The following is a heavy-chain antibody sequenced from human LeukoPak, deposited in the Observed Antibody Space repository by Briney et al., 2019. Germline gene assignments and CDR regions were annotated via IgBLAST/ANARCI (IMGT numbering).Heavy chain of an antibody. J-gene: IGHJ4*02. CDR1: GYTFNTYG. CDR3: ARGPHERSGYPDD. CDR2: ISPYNGNT. V-gene: IGHV1-18*01. Sequence: ASVKVSCKASGYTFNTYGITWVRQAPGQGLEGVRWISPYNGNTNYAQKFQGRVTLTTDTSTSTAYMELRSLRSDDTAVYYCARGPHERSGYPDDWGQGTLVTVSS. D-gene: IGHD3-22*01.